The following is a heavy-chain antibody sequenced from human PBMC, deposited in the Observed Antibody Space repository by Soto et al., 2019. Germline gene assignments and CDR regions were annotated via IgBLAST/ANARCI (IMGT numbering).Heavy chain of an antibody. CDR3: ARSAVGATKSGFDS. CDR1: GDSINNGGHY. V-gene: IGHV4-31*03. J-gene: IGHJ4*02. D-gene: IGHD1-26*01. CDR2: IYYSGTT. Sequence: QVQLQESGPGLVKPSQTLSLTCNVSGDSINNGGHYWSWIRQLPGKGLEWIGFIYYSGTTYYNPSLKSRVTMSVHTSKIQFSLNLSAVTAADTAVYYCARSAVGATKSGFDSWGQGTQVTVSS.